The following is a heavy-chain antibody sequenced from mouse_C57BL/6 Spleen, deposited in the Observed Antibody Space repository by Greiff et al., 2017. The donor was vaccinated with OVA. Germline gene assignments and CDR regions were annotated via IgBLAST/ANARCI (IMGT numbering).Heavy chain of an antibody. CDR2: IRLKSDNYAT. CDR1: GFTFSNYW. Sequence: EVQLVESGGGLVQPGGSMKLSCVASGFTFSNYWMNWVRQSPEKGLEWVAQIRLKSDNYATHYAESVKGRFTISRDDSKSSVYLQMNNLRAEDTGIYYCTTDGYPYYFDYWGQGTTLTVSS. D-gene: IGHD2-3*01. CDR3: TTDGYPYYFDY. J-gene: IGHJ2*01. V-gene: IGHV6-3*01.